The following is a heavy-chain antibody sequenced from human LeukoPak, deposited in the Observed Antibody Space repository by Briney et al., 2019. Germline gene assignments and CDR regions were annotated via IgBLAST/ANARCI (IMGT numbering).Heavy chain of an antibody. D-gene: IGHD3-22*01. Sequence: GGSLRLSCAASGFTVSSNYMSLVRQAPGKGLEWVSVIYSGGSTYYADSVKGRFTISRDNSKNTLYLQMNSLRAEDTAVYYCARPPLDSSGYYFGYWGQGTLVTVSS. CDR1: GFTVSSNY. CDR3: ARPPLDSSGYYFGY. V-gene: IGHV3-53*01. CDR2: IYSGGST. J-gene: IGHJ4*02.